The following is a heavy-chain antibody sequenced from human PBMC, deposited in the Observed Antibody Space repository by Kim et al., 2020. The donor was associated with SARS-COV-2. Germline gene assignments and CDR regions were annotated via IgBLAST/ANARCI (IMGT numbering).Heavy chain of an antibody. CDR3: ARDWSMDV. D-gene: IGHD3-3*01. Sequence: GGSLRLSCAASGFIVSAKYMIWVHQRPGQGLEWVSTIYMDGNTYYGDSVQGRFFISRDISENTVSLQMTSLRVEDTAVYYCARDWSMDVWGQGTTVTVSS. V-gene: IGHV3-53*01. CDR1: GFIVSAKY. CDR2: IYMDGNT. J-gene: IGHJ6*02.